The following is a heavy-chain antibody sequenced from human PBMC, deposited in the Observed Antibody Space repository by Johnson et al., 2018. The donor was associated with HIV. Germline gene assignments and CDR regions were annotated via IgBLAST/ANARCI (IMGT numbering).Heavy chain of an antibody. CDR3: ALRDGYNYELDPVRHFDI. Sequence: QVQLVESGGGVVQPGRSLRLSCAASGFTFSSYGMHWVRQAPGKGLEWVAVIWYDGSNKYYADSVKGRFTISRDNSKNTLYLQMNSLRAEDTAVYYCALRDGYNYELDPVRHFDIWGQGTMVTVSS. CDR2: IWYDGSNK. CDR1: GFTFSSYG. J-gene: IGHJ3*02. D-gene: IGHD5-24*01. V-gene: IGHV3-33*01.